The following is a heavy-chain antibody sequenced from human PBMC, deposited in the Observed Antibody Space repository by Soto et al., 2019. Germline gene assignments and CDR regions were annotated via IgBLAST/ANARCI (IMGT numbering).Heavy chain of an antibody. CDR2: ISYDGSNK. J-gene: IGHJ4*02. D-gene: IGHD3-10*01. CDR3: ANEPFYYGSGSPRPYFDY. V-gene: IGHV3-30*18. Sequence: GGSLRLSCAASGFTFSSYGMHWVRQAPGKGLEWVAVISYDGSNKYYADSVKGRFTISRDNSKNTLYLQMNSLRAEDTAVYYCANEPFYYGSGSPRPYFDYWGQGTLVTVSS. CDR1: GFTFSSYG.